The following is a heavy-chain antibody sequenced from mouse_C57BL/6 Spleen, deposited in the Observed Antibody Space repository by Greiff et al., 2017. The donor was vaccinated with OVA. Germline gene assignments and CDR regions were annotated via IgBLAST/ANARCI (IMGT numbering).Heavy chain of an antibody. CDR1: GYTFTNYW. CDR3: ASYYGNFFDY. Sequence: QVQLQQSGAELVRPGTSVKMSCKASGYTFTNYWIGWAKQRPGHGLEWIGDIYPGGGYTNYNEQFKGKATLTADKSSSTAYMQFSSLTSEDSAIYYCASYYGNFFDYWGQGTTLTVSS. J-gene: IGHJ2*01. D-gene: IGHD1-1*02. V-gene: IGHV1-63*01. CDR2: IYPGGGYT.